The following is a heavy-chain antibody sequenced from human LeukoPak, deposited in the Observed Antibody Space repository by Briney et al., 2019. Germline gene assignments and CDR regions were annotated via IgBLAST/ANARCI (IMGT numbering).Heavy chain of an antibody. Sequence: SETLSLTCTVSGGSISSSSYYWGWIRQPPGKGLEWIGEINHSGSTNYNPSLKSRVTISVDTSKNQFSLKLSSVTAADTAVYYCARMGNYYDSSGYYYKKWRDAFDIWGQGTMVTVSS. CDR2: INHSGST. D-gene: IGHD3-22*01. CDR1: GGSISSSSYY. V-gene: IGHV4-39*07. J-gene: IGHJ3*02. CDR3: ARMGNYYDSSGYYYKKWRDAFDI.